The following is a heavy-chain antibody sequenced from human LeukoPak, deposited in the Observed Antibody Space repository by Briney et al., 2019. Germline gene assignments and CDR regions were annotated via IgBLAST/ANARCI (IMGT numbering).Heavy chain of an antibody. CDR1: GFTFNDYA. Sequence: GGSLRLSCVASGFTFNDYAMTWVRQAPGKGLEWVATVSGSGGSTYYADSVKGRFTISRDNSKNTLYLQMNSLRAEDTAVYYCAKGDGDYEYFQHWGQGTLVTVS. V-gene: IGHV3-23*01. J-gene: IGHJ1*01. CDR3: AKGDGDYEYFQH. CDR2: VSGSGGST. D-gene: IGHD4-17*01.